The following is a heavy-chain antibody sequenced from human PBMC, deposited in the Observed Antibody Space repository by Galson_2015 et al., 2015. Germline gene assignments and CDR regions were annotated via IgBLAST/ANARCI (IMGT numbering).Heavy chain of an antibody. V-gene: IGHV3-30-3*01. CDR3: ARDYYDASGFILYYYNFFGMDV. CDR2: ISYDGSNK. Sequence: SLRLSCAASGFTFSTYDMHWVRQATGKGLEWVAVISYDGSNKYYADSVKGRFTISRDNSKNTLYLQMDSLRADDTAVYYCARDYYDASGFILYYYNFFGMDVWGQGTTVTVSS. CDR1: GFTFSTYD. D-gene: IGHD3-22*01. J-gene: IGHJ6*02.